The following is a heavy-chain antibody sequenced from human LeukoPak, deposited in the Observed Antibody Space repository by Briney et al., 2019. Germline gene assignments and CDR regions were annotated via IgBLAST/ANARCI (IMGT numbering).Heavy chain of an antibody. J-gene: IGHJ4*02. Sequence: SETLSLTCTVSGGSISSYYWTWIRQPAGKGLEWIGRIYSSGSTYYNPSLKSRVTMSVDTSKNQFSLKLSSVTAADTAVDYCARXAXYYXSGGYYQLDYWGQGTLVTVSS. V-gene: IGHV4-4*07. D-gene: IGHD3-22*01. CDR1: GGSISSYY. CDR2: IYSSGST. CDR3: ARXAXYYXSGGYYQLDY.